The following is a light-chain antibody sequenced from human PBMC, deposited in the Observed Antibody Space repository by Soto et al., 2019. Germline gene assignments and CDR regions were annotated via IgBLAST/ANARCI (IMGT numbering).Light chain of an antibody. J-gene: IGKJ2*01. CDR1: QSVGTTY. CDR2: GAS. Sequence: EIVLTHSPGTLSFSPGEIATLSFRASQSVGTTYLAWYQQKPGQAPRLLIYGASSRATGIPDRFSGSGAGTDFTLTISRLEPEDFAVYYCQQYDRSPYTFGQGTKVDIK. V-gene: IGKV3-20*01. CDR3: QQYDRSPYT.